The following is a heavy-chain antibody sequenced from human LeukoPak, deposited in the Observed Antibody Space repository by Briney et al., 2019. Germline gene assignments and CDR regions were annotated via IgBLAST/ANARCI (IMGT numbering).Heavy chain of an antibody. Sequence: GGSLRLSCAASGFTFSSYAMSWVRQAPGKGLEWVSAISGSGGSTYYADSVKGRFTISRDNSKNTLYLQMNSLRAEDAAVYYCAKVYGSGTGNDYWGQGTLVTVSS. J-gene: IGHJ4*02. CDR1: GFTFSSYA. D-gene: IGHD3-10*01. V-gene: IGHV3-23*01. CDR2: ISGSGGST. CDR3: AKVYGSGTGNDY.